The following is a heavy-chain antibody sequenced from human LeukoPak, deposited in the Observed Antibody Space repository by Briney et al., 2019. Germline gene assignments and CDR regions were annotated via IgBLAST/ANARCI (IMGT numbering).Heavy chain of an antibody. D-gene: IGHD2-2*01. CDR1: GGSISSSNYY. Sequence: PSETLSLTCTVSGGSISSSNYYSGWIRQPPGKGLEWIASIHYSETTYYNPSLKSRVTISVDTSKNHFSLKLSSVTAADTAVYYCARGPTYQPIDFWGQGTLVTVSS. J-gene: IGHJ4*02. CDR2: IHYSETT. CDR3: ARGPTYQPIDF. V-gene: IGHV4-39*02.